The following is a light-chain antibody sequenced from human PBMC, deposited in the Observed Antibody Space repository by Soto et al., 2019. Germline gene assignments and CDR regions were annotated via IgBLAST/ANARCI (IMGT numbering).Light chain of an antibody. CDR1: QSISSSY. J-gene: IGKJ4*01. CDR3: QQYGSSPFT. V-gene: IGKV3-20*01. Sequence: DIVLTQSPGTLSLSPGERATLSCRASQSISSSYLAWFQQKPGQSPRLLIYGASSRATGIPDRFSGSGSGTDFTLAISRLEPEDFALYYCQQYGSSPFTFGGGTKVDIK. CDR2: GAS.